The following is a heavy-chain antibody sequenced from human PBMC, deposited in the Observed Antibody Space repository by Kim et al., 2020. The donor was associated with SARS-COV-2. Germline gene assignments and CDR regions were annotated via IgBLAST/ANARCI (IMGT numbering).Heavy chain of an antibody. D-gene: IGHD6-6*01. J-gene: IGHJ4*02. CDR3: ARGPEYTSSSGFDY. V-gene: IGHV6-1*01. Sequence: AISVRSRITINPDTSKNQFSLQLNSVTPEDTAVYYCARGPEYTSSSGFDYWGQGTLVTVSS.